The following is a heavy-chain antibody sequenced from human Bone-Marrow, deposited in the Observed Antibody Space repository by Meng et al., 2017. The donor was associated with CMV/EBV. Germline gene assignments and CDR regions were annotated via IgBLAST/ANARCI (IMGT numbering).Heavy chain of an antibody. CDR3: ARAILGYCSTTRCPPYYYYGMDV. J-gene: IGHJ6*02. CDR1: GFTFDDYG. V-gene: IGHV3-20*04. CDR2: INWNGGST. D-gene: IGHD2-2*01. Sequence: GESLKISCAASGFTFDDYGMSWVRQAPGKGLEWVSGINWNGGSTGYADSVKGRFTISRDNSKNTLYLQMNSLRAEDTAVYYCARAILGYCSTTRCPPYYYYGMDVWGQGTTVTVSS.